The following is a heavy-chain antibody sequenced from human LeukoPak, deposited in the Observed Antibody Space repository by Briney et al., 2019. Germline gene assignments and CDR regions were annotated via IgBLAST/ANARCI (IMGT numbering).Heavy chain of an antibody. CDR3: AREDCSGGSCRDAFDI. D-gene: IGHD2-15*01. CDR1: GGSISSGGYY. J-gene: IGHJ3*02. Sequence: PSETLSLTCTVSGGSISSGGYYWRWIRQHPGKGLEWIEYIYYSGRTYYNPSLKSRVTISVDTYKKQFSLKLSSVTAADTAVYYCAREDCSGGSCRDAFDIWGQGTMVTVSS. CDR2: IYYSGRT. V-gene: IGHV4-31*03.